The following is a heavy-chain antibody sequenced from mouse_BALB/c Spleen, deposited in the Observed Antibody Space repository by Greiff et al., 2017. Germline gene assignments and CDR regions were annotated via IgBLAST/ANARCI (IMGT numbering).Heavy chain of an antibody. CDR3: ARYYYYGSSYFDY. CDR2: INPYNDGT. V-gene: IGHV1-14*01. J-gene: IGHJ2*01. CDR1: GYTFTSYV. Sequence: EVQLQESGPELVKPGASVKMSCKASGYTFTSYVMHWVKQKPGQGLEWIGYINPYNDGTKYNEKFKGKATLTSDKSSSTAYMELSSLTSEDSAVYYCARYYYYGSSYFDYWGQGTTLTVSS. D-gene: IGHD1-1*01.